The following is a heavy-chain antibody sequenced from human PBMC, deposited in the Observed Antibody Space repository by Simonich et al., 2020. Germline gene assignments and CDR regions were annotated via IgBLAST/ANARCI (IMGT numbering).Heavy chain of an antibody. CDR1: GGSFSGYY. CDR2: INHSGST. CDR3: ARGKGWKNAFDI. J-gene: IGHJ3*02. V-gene: IGHV4-34*01. D-gene: IGHD1-1*01. Sequence: QVQLQQWGAGLLKPSETLSLTCAVYGGSFSGYYWSWIRQTPRKGLEWIGEINHSGSTNSNPSLKSRVTISVDTSKNQFSLKLSSVTAADTAVYYCARGKGWKNAFDIWGQGTMVTVSS.